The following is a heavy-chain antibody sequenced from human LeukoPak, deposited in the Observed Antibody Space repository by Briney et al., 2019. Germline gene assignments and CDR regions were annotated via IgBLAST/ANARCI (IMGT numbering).Heavy chain of an antibody. CDR2: INNDGSDT. CDR3: ARNNWGIDE. CDR1: GFKFSNHW. D-gene: IGHD7-27*01. Sequence: GGSLKLSCAASGFKFSNHWMHWVRQSPGKGLVWVARINNDGSDTSHADSVEGRFTISRDNAANTLYLQMNSLRVEDTAMYFCARNNWGIDEWGQGTLSPSPQ. J-gene: IGHJ4*02. V-gene: IGHV3-74*01.